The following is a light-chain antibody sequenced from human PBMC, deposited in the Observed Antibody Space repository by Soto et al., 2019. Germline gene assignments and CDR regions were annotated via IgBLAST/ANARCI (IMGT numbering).Light chain of an antibody. Sequence: QSALTQPASVSGSPGQSITISCAGTSSDVGAYDYVSWYQHHPGKAPKLMIYEVSNRPSGVSNRFSGSKSGNTASLSISGLQAEDEADYYCFSYTTSSTRVFGGGTKLTVL. CDR3: FSYTTSSTRV. CDR1: SSDVGAYDY. CDR2: EVS. V-gene: IGLV2-14*01. J-gene: IGLJ3*02.